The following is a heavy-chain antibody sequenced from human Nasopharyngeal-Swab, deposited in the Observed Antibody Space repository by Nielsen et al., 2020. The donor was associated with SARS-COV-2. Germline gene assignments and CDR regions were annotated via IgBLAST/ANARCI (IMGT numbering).Heavy chain of an antibody. J-gene: IGHJ5*02. D-gene: IGHD2-2*01. CDR3: AREDIGVVPVAMGYNWFDP. CDR1: GFTFSAYS. CDR2: IDNSNNYI. Sequence: GGSLRLSCAVSGFTFSAYSMNWVRQAPGKGLEWVSSIDNSNNYIDYADSVRGRFTISRDNVNNALHLQMHSLRAEDTAVYYCAREDIGVVPVAMGYNWFDPWGQGTLVTVSS. V-gene: IGHV3-21*04.